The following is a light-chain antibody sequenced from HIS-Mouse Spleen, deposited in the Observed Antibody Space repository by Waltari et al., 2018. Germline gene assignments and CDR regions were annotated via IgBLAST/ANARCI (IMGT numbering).Light chain of an antibody. J-gene: IGKJ2*01. CDR2: AAS. V-gene: IGKV1-39*01. CDR3: EQSYSTPPRYT. Sequence: DIQMTQSPSSLSASVGDRVTITCRASQSISSYLNWYQQKPGKAPKLLIYAASSLQSGVPSRFSGSGSGTDFTLTISSLQPDDFATYDCEQSYSTPPRYTFGQGTKLAIK. CDR1: QSISSY.